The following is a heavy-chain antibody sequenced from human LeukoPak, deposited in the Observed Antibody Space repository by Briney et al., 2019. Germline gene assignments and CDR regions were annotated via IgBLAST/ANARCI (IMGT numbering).Heavy chain of an antibody. CDR3: ASQPYYESSGYYFY. D-gene: IGHD3-22*01. CDR1: GGSVSSNTYN. CDR2: IYNSGST. Sequence: SETLSLTCTVSGGSVSSNTYNWGWIRQPPGKGLEWIGSIYNSGSTFYNPSLKSRATISIDTSKNQFSLMLSSVAAADTAIYYCASQPYYESSGYYFYWGQGTLVTVSS. J-gene: IGHJ4*02. V-gene: IGHV4-39*01.